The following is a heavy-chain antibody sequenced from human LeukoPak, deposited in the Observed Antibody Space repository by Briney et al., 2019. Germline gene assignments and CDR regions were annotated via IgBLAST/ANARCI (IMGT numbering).Heavy chain of an antibody. CDR1: GYTFTGYY. CDR2: INPNSGGT. D-gene: IGHD3-22*01. V-gene: IGHV1-2*02. J-gene: IGHJ5*02. CDR3: ARDLVQSSGSNWFDP. Sequence: ASVKVSCKASGYTFTGYYMHWVRQAPGQGLEWMGWINPNSGGTNYAQKFQGRVTMTRDTSISTVYMELSRLRSDDTGVYYCARDLVQSSGSNWFDPWGQGTLVTVSS.